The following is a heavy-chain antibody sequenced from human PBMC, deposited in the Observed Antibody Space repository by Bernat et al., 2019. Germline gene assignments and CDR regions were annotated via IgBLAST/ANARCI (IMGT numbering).Heavy chain of an antibody. CDR2: ISGSGGSS. CDR3: AKSVYNYVWGSCRSGYFDY. V-gene: IGHV3-23*01. J-gene: IGHJ4*02. D-gene: IGHD3-16*02. Sequence: EAQLLESGGGLVQPGGSLRLSCAASGFTFSSYAMSWVRQAPGKGLEWVSAISGSGGSSYYADSVKGRFTISRDNSKNTLYLQMNSLRAEDTAEYYCAKSVYNYVWGSCRSGYFDYWGQGSLVTVSS. CDR1: GFTFSSYA.